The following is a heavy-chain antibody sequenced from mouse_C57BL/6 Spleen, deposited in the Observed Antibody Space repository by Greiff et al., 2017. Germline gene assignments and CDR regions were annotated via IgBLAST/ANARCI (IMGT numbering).Heavy chain of an antibody. CDR3: ARGNYSGYFDV. J-gene: IGHJ1*03. V-gene: IGHV1-43*01. CDR2: INPSTGGT. Sequence: EVQLQESGPELVKPGASVKISCKASGYSFTGYYMHWVKQSSEKSLEWIGEINPSTGGTSYNQKFKGKATLTVDKSSSTAYMQLKSLTSEDSAVYYCARGNYSGYFDVWGTGTTVTVSS. D-gene: IGHD2-12*01. CDR1: GYSFTGYY.